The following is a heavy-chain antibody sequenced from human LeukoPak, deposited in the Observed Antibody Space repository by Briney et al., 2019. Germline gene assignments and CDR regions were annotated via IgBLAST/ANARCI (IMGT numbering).Heavy chain of an antibody. D-gene: IGHD3-10*01. CDR2: LFTGGGRT. CDR3: AKVGVRINSGDY. V-gene: IGHV3-23*01. Sequence: QPGGSLRLSCAASGFTFNNYLMSWVRQAPGKGLEWVSVLFTGGGRTLYADSVKGRFTISRDNSKNMVYLEMNSLRAEDTALYYCAKVGVRINSGDYWGQGTLVTVSS. J-gene: IGHJ4*02. CDR1: GFTFNNYL.